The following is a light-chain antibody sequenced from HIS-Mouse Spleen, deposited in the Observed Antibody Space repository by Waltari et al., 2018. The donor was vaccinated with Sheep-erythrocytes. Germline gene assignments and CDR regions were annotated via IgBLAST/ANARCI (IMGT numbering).Light chain of an antibody. CDR2: DVS. CDR1: SSDVGGYNY. Sequence: QSALTQPRSVSGSPGQSVTISCTGTSSDVGGYNYVSWYQQQPGKAPKLMIYDVSKRPSGVPDRFPGSKSGNTASLTISGLQAEDEADYYCCSYAGSYNYVFGTGTKVTVL. V-gene: IGLV2-11*01. J-gene: IGLJ1*01. CDR3: CSYAGSYNYV.